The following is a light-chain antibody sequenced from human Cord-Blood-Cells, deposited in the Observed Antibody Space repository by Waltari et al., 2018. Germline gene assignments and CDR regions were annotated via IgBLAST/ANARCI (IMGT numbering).Light chain of an antibody. Sequence: QSALTQPASVSGSPGQSITISCTGTSSDVGRYHLVYWYQQHPGKAPKLMIYEGSKRPSGVSNRFSGSKSGNTASLTISGLQAEDEADYYCCSYAGSSTYWVFGGGTKLTVL. CDR2: EGS. J-gene: IGLJ3*02. CDR3: CSYAGSSTYWV. CDR1: SSDVGRYHL. V-gene: IGLV2-23*01.